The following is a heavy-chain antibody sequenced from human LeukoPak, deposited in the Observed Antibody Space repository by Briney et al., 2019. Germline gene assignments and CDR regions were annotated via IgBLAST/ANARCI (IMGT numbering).Heavy chain of an antibody. Sequence: GGSLRLSCAASGFTFSSYGMHGVRQAPGKGLEWVAVIWYDGSNKYYADSVKGRFTISRDNSKNTLYLQMNSLRAEDTAVYYCARDMHTYCGGDCAPDYWGQGTLVTVSS. J-gene: IGHJ4*02. CDR3: ARDMHTYCGGDCAPDY. V-gene: IGHV3-33*01. D-gene: IGHD2-21*02. CDR1: GFTFSSYG. CDR2: IWYDGSNK.